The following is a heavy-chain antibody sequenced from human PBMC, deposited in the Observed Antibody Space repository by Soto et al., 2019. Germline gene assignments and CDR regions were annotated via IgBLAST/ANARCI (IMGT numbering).Heavy chain of an antibody. CDR1: GDTSKNYA. J-gene: IGHJ4*01. D-gene: IGHD2-15*01. V-gene: IGHV1-69*13. Sequence: SVKVSCKASGDTSKNYAISWARQAPGQGLEWMGGIIPIFGKTDYAQTFHGRVTINGDESTYTAHMELRGLRSDDTALYYCATSGYNYGAFDYWGRVLLVTVSS. CDR2: IIPIFGKT. CDR3: ATSGYNYGAFDY.